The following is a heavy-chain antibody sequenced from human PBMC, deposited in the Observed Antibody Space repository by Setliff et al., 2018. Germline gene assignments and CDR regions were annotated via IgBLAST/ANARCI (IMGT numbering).Heavy chain of an antibody. V-gene: IGHV4-38-2*01. CDR1: GYFISSGYY. CDR3: ARRHCSGGSCYSLNYFDY. Sequence: TSETLSLTCAVSGYFISSGYYWGWIRQPPGKGLEGIGGNYHSGSTYYNQSLKSRVTISVDTSKKQFSLKLSSVTAADTAVYYCARRHCSGGSCYSLNYFDYWGQGTLVTVSS. CDR2: NYHSGST. D-gene: IGHD2-15*01. J-gene: IGHJ4*02.